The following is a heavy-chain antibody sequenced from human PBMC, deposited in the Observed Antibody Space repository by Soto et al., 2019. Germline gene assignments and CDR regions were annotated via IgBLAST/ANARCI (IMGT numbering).Heavy chain of an antibody. J-gene: IGHJ4*02. Sequence: PSETLSLTCTVSGGSLSSGDYYWSWIRQPPGKGLEWIGYIYYSGSTYYNPSLKSRVTISVDTSKNQFSLKLSSVTAADTAVYYCARVGGFGATTIDYWGQGTLVTVSS. CDR3: ARVGGFGATTIDY. D-gene: IGHD3-10*01. CDR1: GGSLSSGDYY. V-gene: IGHV4-30-4*01. CDR2: IYYSGST.